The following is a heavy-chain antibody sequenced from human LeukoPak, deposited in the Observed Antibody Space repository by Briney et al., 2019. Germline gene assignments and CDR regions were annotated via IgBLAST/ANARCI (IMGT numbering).Heavy chain of an antibody. J-gene: IGHJ4*02. CDR1: GGSISSSSYY. D-gene: IGHD5-24*01. Sequence: SETLSLTCTVSGGSISSSSYYWGWIRQPPGKGLEWIGSIYYSGSTYYNPSLKSRVTISVDTSKNQFSLKLSSVTAADTAVYYCARYGGIEMATIKPIDYWGQGTLVIVSS. CDR3: ARYGGIEMATIKPIDY. V-gene: IGHV4-39*07. CDR2: IYYSGST.